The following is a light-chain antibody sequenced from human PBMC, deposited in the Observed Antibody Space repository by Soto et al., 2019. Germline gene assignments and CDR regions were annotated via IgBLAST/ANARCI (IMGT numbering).Light chain of an antibody. CDR2: KAS. CDR3: QQYNSYPWT. J-gene: IGKJ1*01. V-gene: IGKV1-5*03. Sequence: DIQMTQSPSTLSASVGDRVTITCRASQSISSWLAWYQQKPGKAPKLLIYKASSLESGVQSRFSGSGSGTECTLAISSLQPDDFASYYCQQYNSYPWTFGQGTKVEIK. CDR1: QSISSW.